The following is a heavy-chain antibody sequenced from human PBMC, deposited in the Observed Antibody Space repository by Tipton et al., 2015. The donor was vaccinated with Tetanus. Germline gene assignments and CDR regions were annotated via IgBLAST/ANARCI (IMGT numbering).Heavy chain of an antibody. CDR1: GGSLRSGGYY. J-gene: IGHJ4*02. D-gene: IGHD1-26*01. V-gene: IGHV4-31*02. CDR3: ARRVVGATLDY. CDR2: IYYTGNT. Sequence: RSLRLSCTVSGGSLRSGGYYWSWIRQHPGQGLEWIGYIYYTGNTYYNPSLKSRVTLSIDMSKNQFSLRLSSVTAADTAVYFCARRVVGATLDYWGQGSLVTVSS.